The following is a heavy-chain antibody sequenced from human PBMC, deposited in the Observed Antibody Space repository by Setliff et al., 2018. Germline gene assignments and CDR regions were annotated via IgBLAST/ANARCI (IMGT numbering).Heavy chain of an antibody. D-gene: IGHD2-2*01. Sequence: KTSETLSLTCAVYGGSFSDYYWSWIRQPPGKGLEWIGEINHSGDTNYNPSLKSRLTISVDTSKNQFSLKLSSVTAADTAVYYCARGPPRIVVPSTKAWFDPWGQGTLVTVSS. CDR1: GGSFSDYY. CDR2: INHSGDT. CDR3: ARGPPRIVVPSTKAWFDP. J-gene: IGHJ5*02. V-gene: IGHV4-34*01.